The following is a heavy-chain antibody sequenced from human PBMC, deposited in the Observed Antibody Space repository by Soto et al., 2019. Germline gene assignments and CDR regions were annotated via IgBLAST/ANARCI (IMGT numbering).Heavy chain of an antibody. D-gene: IGHD1-26*01. V-gene: IGHV3-33*01. Sequence: GGSLRLSCAASGFTFSSYGMHWVRQAPGKGLEWVAVIWYDGSNKYYADSVKGRFTISRDNSKNTLYLQMNSLRAEDTAVYYCARDIEGYRISHFDYWGQGTLVAVSS. CDR2: IWYDGSNK. CDR1: GFTFSSYG. J-gene: IGHJ4*02. CDR3: ARDIEGYRISHFDY.